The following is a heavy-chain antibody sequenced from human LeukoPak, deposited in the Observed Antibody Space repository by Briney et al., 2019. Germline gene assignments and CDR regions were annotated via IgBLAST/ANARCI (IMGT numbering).Heavy chain of an antibody. CDR3: AREKYGISGYYSVDY. CDR2: IKQDGSEK. J-gene: IGHJ4*02. Sequence: GGSLRLSCAASGFTFSSYWMSWVRQAPGKGLEWVANIKQDGSEKYYVDSVKGRFTISIDNAKNSLYLQMNSLRAEDTAVYYCAREKYGISGYYSVDYWGQGTLVTVSS. CDR1: GFTFSSYW. D-gene: IGHD3-22*01. V-gene: IGHV3-7*01.